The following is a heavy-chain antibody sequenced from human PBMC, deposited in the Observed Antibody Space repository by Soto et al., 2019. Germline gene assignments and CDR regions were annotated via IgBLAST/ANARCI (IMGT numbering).Heavy chain of an antibody. V-gene: IGHV4-30-4*01. CDR2: IYYSGST. Sequence: PSETLSLTCTVSGGSISSGDYYWSWIRQPPGKGLEWIGYIYYSGSTYYNPSLKSRVTISVDTSKNQFSLKLSSVTAADTAVYYCARVGFDSSGYPTAFDYWGQGTLVTVSS. J-gene: IGHJ4*02. CDR1: GGSISSGDYY. D-gene: IGHD3-22*01. CDR3: ARVGFDSSGYPTAFDY.